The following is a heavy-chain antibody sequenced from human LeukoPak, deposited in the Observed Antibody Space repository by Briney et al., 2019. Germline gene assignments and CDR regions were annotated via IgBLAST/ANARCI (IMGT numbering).Heavy chain of an antibody. Sequence: PGGSLRLSCAASGFTFSDYWLGWVRQAPGKGLEWVDNIKQDGTEKNYVDSVKGRFTISRDNARNSLYLQMNSLRAEDTAVYYCVRGPYALFWGQGTLVSVSS. J-gene: IGHJ4*02. CDR1: GFTFSDYW. CDR3: VRGPYALF. CDR2: IKQDGTEK. V-gene: IGHV3-7*01. D-gene: IGHD2-2*01.